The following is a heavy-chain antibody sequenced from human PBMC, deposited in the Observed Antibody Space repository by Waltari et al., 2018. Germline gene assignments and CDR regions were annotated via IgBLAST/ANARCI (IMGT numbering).Heavy chain of an antibody. CDR3: ATGGAYCFADCHSIH. J-gene: IGHJ4*02. V-gene: IGHV3-23*01. D-gene: IGHD2-21*02. Sequence: EVQVLESGGGLVQRGGSLRLSCTAYGFRFRTYGMSWVRQAPGKGLEWVSTISGTTDGINYADSVKGRFTISRDNSKNTLYLQMNSLRVEDTAVYYCATGGAYCFADCHSIHWGQGTLVTVSS. CDR2: ISGTTDGI. CDR1: GFRFRTYG.